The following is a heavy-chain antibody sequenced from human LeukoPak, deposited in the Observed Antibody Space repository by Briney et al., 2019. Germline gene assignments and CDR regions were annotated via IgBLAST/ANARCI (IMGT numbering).Heavy chain of an antibody. J-gene: IGHJ5*02. Sequence: GASVKVSCKASGYTFTSYDINWVRQATGQGLEWMGWMNPNSGNTGYAQKFQGRVTMTRNTSISTAYMELSSLRSEDTAVYYCARDLGGDPVVVPAAMYNWFDPWGQGTLVTVSS. V-gene: IGHV1-8*01. CDR3: ARDLGGDPVVVPAAMYNWFDP. D-gene: IGHD2-2*01. CDR2: MNPNSGNT. CDR1: GYTFTSYD.